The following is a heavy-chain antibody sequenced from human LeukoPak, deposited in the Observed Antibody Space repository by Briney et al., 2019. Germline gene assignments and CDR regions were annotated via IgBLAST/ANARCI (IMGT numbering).Heavy chain of an antibody. CDR2: ISTSGSS. V-gene: IGHV4-4*07. Sequence: SSETLSLTCTVSGGSISSYYWSWIRQPAGKGLESIGHISTSGSSNYNPSLKSRVTMSVDTSKNQFSLKLSSVTAADTAVYYCARVRYSDSSVLTRKRSYYFDYWGQGTLVTVSS. CDR1: GGSISSYY. CDR3: ARVRYSDSSVLTRKRSYYFDY. J-gene: IGHJ4*02. D-gene: IGHD3-22*01.